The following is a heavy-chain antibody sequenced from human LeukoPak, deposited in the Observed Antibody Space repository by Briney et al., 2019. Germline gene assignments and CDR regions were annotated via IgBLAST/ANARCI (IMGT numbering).Heavy chain of an antibody. V-gene: IGHV3-33*01. J-gene: IGHJ4*02. CDR3: ARDLGNWGWNDF. Sequence: PGRSLRLSCAASGFTFSSYVMHWVRQAPGEGLEWVAVIWYDGFNKYYADSVKGRFTISRDNSKNMLYLQMNSLRAEDTAVYYCARDLGNWGWNDFWGQGTLVTVSS. D-gene: IGHD7-27*01. CDR2: IWYDGFNK. CDR1: GFTFSSYV.